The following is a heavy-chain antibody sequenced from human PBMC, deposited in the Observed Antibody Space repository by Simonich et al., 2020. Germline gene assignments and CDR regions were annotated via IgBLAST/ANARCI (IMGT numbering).Heavy chain of an antibody. V-gene: IGHV5-51*06. J-gene: IGHJ4*02. Sequence: EVQLVQSGAEVKKPGESLKISCKGSGSSFTSYWIGWVRQMPGKGLEWMRDIYPGDSDTRYIPSFQCQVTISADNASRTAYLQWSILKASDTAMYYCVRPDSGYDYFDYWGQGTLVTVSS. D-gene: IGHD5-12*01. CDR3: VRPDSGYDYFDY. CDR1: GSSFTSYW. CDR2: IYPGDSDT.